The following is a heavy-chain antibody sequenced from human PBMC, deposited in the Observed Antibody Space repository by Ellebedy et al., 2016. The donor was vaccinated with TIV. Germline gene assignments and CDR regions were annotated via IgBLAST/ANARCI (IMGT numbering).Heavy chain of an antibody. D-gene: IGHD4-11*01. CDR1: GGSISTYY. Sequence: SETLSLXXTVSGGSISTYYWSWIRQPAGKGLEWIGRIYTSGSTNYNPSLKSRVTMSVDTSKNQLSLKLSSVTAADTAVYYCARVREGVTNTYYFFYYMDVWGKGTTVTVSS. CDR3: ARVREGVTNTYYFFYYMDV. CDR2: IYTSGST. J-gene: IGHJ6*03. V-gene: IGHV4-4*07.